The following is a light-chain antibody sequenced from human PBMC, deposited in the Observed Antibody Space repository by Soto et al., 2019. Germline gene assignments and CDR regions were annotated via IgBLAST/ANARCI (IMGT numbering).Light chain of an antibody. CDR1: QSVLYSSNNKNY. Sequence: DIVMTQSPDSLAVSLGERATINCKSSQSVLYSSNNKNYLAWYQQKPGQPPKLLIHWASTREFGVPDRFSGGGSGTDFTLTTSSLQAEDVAVYYCQQYYRTPPTFGGGTKVEIK. J-gene: IGKJ4*01. V-gene: IGKV4-1*01. CDR2: WAS. CDR3: QQYYRTPPT.